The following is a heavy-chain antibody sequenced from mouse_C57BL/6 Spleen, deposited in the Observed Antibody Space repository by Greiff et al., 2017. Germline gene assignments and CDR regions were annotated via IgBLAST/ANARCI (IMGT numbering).Heavy chain of an antibody. Sequence: EVMLVESGGGLVKPGGSLKLSCAASGFTFSSYAMSWVRQTPEKRLEWVATISDGGSYTYYPDNVKGRFTISRDNAKNNLYLQMSHLKSEDTAMYYCARERPLLLSYWYFDVWGTGTTVTVSS. CDR1: GFTFSSYA. J-gene: IGHJ1*03. CDR2: ISDGGSYT. D-gene: IGHD1-1*02. V-gene: IGHV5-4*01. CDR3: ARERPLLLSYWYFDV.